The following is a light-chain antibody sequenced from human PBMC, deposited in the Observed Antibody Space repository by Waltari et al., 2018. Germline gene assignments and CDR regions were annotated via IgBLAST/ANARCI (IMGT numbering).Light chain of an antibody. CDR3: GSYTVTNNLYV. J-gene: IGLJ1*01. CDR1: GSDVGGFNL. V-gene: IGLV2-8*01. CDR2: ELN. Sequence: SALTQPPSASGSPGPSVTISCTGTGSDVGGFNLVSWYQQRPGKAPKLLMFELNKRPSGVSSRFSGSKSANAASLTISGLQAEDEGDYYCGSYTVTNNLYVFGTGTKVTVL.